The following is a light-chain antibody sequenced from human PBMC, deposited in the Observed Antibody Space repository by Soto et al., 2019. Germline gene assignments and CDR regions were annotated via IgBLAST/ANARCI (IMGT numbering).Light chain of an antibody. J-gene: IGKJ3*01. CDR2: GAS. V-gene: IGKV1-27*01. Sequence: DIQMTQSPSSLSASVGDRVTITCRASQGISNYLAWYQQKPGKVPELLIYGASTLQSGVPSRFSGSGFGTDFTLSISSLQPEDVATYYCQKYESDPFTFGPGTKVEIK. CDR1: QGISNY. CDR3: QKYESDPFT.